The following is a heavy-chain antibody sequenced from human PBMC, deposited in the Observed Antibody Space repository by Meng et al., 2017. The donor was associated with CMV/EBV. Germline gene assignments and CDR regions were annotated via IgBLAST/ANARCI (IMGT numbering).Heavy chain of an antibody. D-gene: IGHD1-1*01. CDR3: ARDRYNWDFDY. V-gene: IGHV1-18*01. Sequence: SCKASGYTFSNVGFSWVRQAPGQGLQWMGWISTYNGNTNYAQRLQGRVTLTTDTSTSTAYMELRSLRSDDTAVYYCARDRYNWDFDYWGQGTLVTVSS. CDR2: ISTYNGNT. J-gene: IGHJ4*02. CDR1: GYTFSNVG.